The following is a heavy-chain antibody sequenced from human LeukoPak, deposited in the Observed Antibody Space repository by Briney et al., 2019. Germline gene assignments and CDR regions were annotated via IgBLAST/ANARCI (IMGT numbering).Heavy chain of an antibody. CDR1: GYTFTSYA. Sequence: ASVKVSCKASGYTFTSYAMHWVRQAPGQRLEWMGWINAGNGNTKYSQKFQGRVTITRDTSASTAYMELSSLRSEDTAVYYCARGAGNGVYFDYWGQGTLVTVSS. CDR3: ARGAGNGVYFDY. D-gene: IGHD4-17*01. CDR2: INAGNGNT. J-gene: IGHJ4*02. V-gene: IGHV1-3*01.